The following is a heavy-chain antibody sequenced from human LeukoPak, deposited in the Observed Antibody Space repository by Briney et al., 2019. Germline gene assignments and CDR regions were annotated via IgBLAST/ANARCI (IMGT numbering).Heavy chain of an antibody. D-gene: IGHD6-6*01. CDR3: ARDRRVRQLVGFLYYYYYMDV. V-gene: IGHV3-7*01. J-gene: IGHJ6*03. Sequence: GGSLSLSCAASTFTFSSYWMSWVRQAPGRGLEWVANIKQEGRETFYVDSVEGRFTISRDNAKNSLYLQMNSLRAEDAAVYYCARDRRVRQLVGFLYYYYYMDVWAKGPRSPSP. CDR2: IKQEGRET. CDR1: TFTFSSYW.